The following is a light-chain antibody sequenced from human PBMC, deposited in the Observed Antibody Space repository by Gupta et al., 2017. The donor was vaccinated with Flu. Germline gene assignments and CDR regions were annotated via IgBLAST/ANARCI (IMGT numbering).Light chain of an antibody. CDR1: QSVSRH. CDR3: QQRSNWPPIT. Sequence: LSLSPGERATLSCRASQSVSRHLAWYQQTSGQAPRLLIYDASNRATGIPARFSGSGSGTDFTLTISSLEPEDFAVYYCQQRSNWPPITFGPGTKVDIK. J-gene: IGKJ3*01. V-gene: IGKV3-11*01. CDR2: DAS.